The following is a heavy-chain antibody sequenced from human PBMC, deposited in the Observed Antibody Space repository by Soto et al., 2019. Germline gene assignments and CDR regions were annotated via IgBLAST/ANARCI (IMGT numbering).Heavy chain of an antibody. J-gene: IGHJ4*02. Sequence: GGSLRLSCAASGFTFSTYAMTWVRQAPGRGLEWVSTILHDETPFYTDSVKGRFTISRDNVRGTLYLQMNGLRVEDAALYYCARSSPLSRSYLDYWGQGAVVTVSS. CDR3: ARSSPLSRSYLDY. V-gene: IGHV3-23*01. CDR2: ILHDETP. CDR1: GFTFSTYA.